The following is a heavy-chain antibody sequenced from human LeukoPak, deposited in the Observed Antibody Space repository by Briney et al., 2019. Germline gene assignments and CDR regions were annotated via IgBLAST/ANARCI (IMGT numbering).Heavy chain of an antibody. CDR1: GYTFTGYY. J-gene: IGHJ6*02. Sequence: ASVKVSCKASGYTFTGYYIHWVRQTPGQGLEWMGRINPNSGGTNYAQKFQGRVTMTRDTSISTAYLQWSSLKASDTAMYYCARLRFLEWVRLDGMDVWGQGATVTVSS. D-gene: IGHD3-3*01. CDR2: INPNSGGT. V-gene: IGHV1-2*06. CDR3: ARLRFLEWVRLDGMDV.